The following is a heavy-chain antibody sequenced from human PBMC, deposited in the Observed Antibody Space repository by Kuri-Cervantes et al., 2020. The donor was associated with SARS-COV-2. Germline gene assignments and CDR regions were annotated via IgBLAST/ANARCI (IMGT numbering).Heavy chain of an antibody. J-gene: IGHJ4*02. CDR2: IKSKTDDGTT. CDR3: TRGPRYYGSGTYYNAGY. Sequence: GGSLRLSCAASGFTFSNAWMSWVRQAPGKGLEWVGRIKSKTDDGTTDYAAPVKGRFTISRDDSKNTLYLQMNSLKTEDTAVYYCTRGPRYYGSGTYYNAGYWGQGTRVTVYS. CDR1: GFTFSNAW. D-gene: IGHD3-10*01. V-gene: IGHV3-15*01.